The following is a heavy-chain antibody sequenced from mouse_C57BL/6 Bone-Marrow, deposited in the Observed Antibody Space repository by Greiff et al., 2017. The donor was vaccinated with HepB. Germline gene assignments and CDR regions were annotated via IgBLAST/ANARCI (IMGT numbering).Heavy chain of an antibody. D-gene: IGHD2-12*01. Sequence: QVQLQQSGAELVKPGASVKLSCKASGYTFTSYWMHWVKQRPGQGLEWIGMIHPNSGSTNYNEKFKSKATLTVDKSSRTAYMQLSSLTAEDSAVYYCEGDTTYDFDYWGQGTTLTVSS. CDR1: GYTFTSYW. V-gene: IGHV1-64*01. CDR3: EGDTTYDFDY. J-gene: IGHJ2*01. CDR2: IHPNSGST.